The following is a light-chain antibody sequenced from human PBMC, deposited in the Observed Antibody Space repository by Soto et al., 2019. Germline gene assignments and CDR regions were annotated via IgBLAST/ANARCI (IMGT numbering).Light chain of an antibody. V-gene: IGKV3-15*01. CDR2: GAS. Sequence: AQSPGALSLSPWERVALYCGSSQSVSSNLAWYQQKVGQAPRLLIYGASTRATGIPARFSGSGSGTEFTLTISSLQSEDFAVYYCQQYNNGPPWTFGQGTKVDNK. CDR1: QSVSSN. CDR3: QQYNNGPPWT. J-gene: IGKJ1*01.